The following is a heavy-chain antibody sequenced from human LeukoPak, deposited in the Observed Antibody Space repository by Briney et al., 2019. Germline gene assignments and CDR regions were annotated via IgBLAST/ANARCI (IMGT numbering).Heavy chain of an antibody. CDR3: TRENYVPDS. CDR1: GYRFSPYW. J-gene: IGHJ5*02. V-gene: IGHV3-7*03. Sequence: GGSLSLSCSASGYRFSPYWMSWVRQTPGKGREGGASISDGGRATYYGYSGRGRFTMSRDDARNSLFLQMNGLRADDTAVYYCTRENYVPDSWGQGTLVTVSS. D-gene: IGHD3-10*02. CDR2: ISDGGRAT.